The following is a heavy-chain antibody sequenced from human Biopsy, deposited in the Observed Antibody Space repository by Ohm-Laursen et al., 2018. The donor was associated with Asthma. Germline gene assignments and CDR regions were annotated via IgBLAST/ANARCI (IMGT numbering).Heavy chain of an antibody. CDR3: AREQQLGNFDY. Sequence: TQTLTLTCTLSGLSLSKTGMRVSWIRQPPGKALEWLARIDWDDDKFYSASLKTRLTISKDTSKNQVVLTMTIMDPVDTATYYCAREQQLGNFDYWGQGTLVTVSS. V-gene: IGHV2-70*04. CDR2: IDWDDDK. D-gene: IGHD6-13*01. CDR1: GLSLSKTGMR. J-gene: IGHJ4*02.